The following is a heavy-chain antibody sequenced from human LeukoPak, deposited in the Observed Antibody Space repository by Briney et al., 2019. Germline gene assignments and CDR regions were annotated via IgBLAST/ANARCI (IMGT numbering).Heavy chain of an antibody. CDR1: GFTFSSYA. D-gene: IGHD2-15*01. CDR2: ISYDGSNK. V-gene: IGHV3-30-3*01. CDR3: ASDTHRTGRGIDY. Sequence: GRSLRLSCAASGFTFSSYAMHWVRQAPGKGLEWVAVISYDGSNKYYADSVKGRFTTSRDNSKNTLYLQMNSLRAEDTAVYYCASDTHRTGRGIDYWGQGTLVTVSS. J-gene: IGHJ4*02.